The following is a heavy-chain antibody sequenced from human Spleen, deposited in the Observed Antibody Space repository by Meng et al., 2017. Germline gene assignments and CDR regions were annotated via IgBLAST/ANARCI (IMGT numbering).Heavy chain of an antibody. D-gene: IGHD6-13*01. Sequence: ASVKVSCKASGYTFTSYYMHWVRRAPGQGLEWMGRIDPKSGDTQYAQRFQGRVTMTGDTSISTAYMELSGLKSDDTAMYYCARDEDISAAGKLFGDYWGQGTLVTVSS. CDR2: IDPKSGDT. V-gene: IGHV1-2*06. CDR3: ARDEDISAAGKLFGDY. J-gene: IGHJ4*02. CDR1: GYTFTSYY.